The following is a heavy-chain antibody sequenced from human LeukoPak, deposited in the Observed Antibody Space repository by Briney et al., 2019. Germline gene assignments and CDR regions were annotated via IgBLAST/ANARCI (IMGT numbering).Heavy chain of an antibody. Sequence: SETLSLTCTVSDGSISSYYWSWMRQPPGKGLEWIGYISYTGSTNYNPSLKSRVTISVDTSKDQFSLRLNSVTAADTAVYYCARSLEWTTRPNNWFDPWGQGTLVTVSS. CDR2: ISYTGST. V-gene: IGHV4-59*01. CDR1: DGSISSYY. D-gene: IGHD3-3*01. J-gene: IGHJ5*02. CDR3: ARSLEWTTRPNNWFDP.